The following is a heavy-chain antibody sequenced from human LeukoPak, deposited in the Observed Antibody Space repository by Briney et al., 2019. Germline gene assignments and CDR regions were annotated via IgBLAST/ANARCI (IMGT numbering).Heavy chain of an antibody. CDR1: GYTFTNYD. CDR2: MNPNSGDT. V-gene: IGHV1-8*01. Sequence: ASVKVSCKASGYTFTNYDINWVRQATGQGLERMGWMNPNSGDTGYAQKFQGRVTMTRSTSISTAYMELISPTSEDTAVYYCARGPFSTGSYFDYWGQGTLVTVSS. CDR3: ARGPFSTGSYFDY. D-gene: IGHD3/OR15-3a*01. J-gene: IGHJ4*02.